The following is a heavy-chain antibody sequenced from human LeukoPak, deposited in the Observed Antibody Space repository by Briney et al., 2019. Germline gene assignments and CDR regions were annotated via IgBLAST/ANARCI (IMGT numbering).Heavy chain of an antibody. CDR3: ARGIIGGHDFDY. V-gene: IGHV4-34*01. CDR2: INHSGST. D-gene: IGHD3-16*01. J-gene: IGHJ4*02. Sequence: SETLSLTCAVYGGSFSGYYWSWIRQPPGKGLEWIGEINHSGSTNYNPSLKSRVTISVDTSKNQFSLKLSSVTAADTAVYYCARGIIGGHDFDYWGQGTLVAVPS. CDR1: GGSFSGYY.